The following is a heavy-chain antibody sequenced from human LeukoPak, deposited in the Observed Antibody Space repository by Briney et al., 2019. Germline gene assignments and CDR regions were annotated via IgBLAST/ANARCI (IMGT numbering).Heavy chain of an antibody. CDR3: VKKGDTFDM. CDR2: ISRNSGTI. J-gene: IGHJ3*02. Sequence: GRSLRLSCAASGFSFADYAMHWVRQAPGKGLEWVSGISRNSGTIVYADSVRGRFTISRDNAKNSLSLQVVCLRPEDTALYYCVKKGDTFDMWGQGTMVTVSS. CDR1: GFSFADYA. V-gene: IGHV3-9*01.